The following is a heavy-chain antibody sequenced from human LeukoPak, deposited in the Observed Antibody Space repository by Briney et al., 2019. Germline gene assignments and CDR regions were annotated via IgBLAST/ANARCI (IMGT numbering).Heavy chain of an antibody. CDR1: GDSINNGFYY. V-gene: IGHV4-31*03. Sequence: SQTLSLTCSVSGDSINNGFYYWTWIRQHPQKGLQWLGYVYNRGTTYYNPSLESRLTMSLDTSQNVFSLRLTSVTAVDTAVYYCARSIRGGYNALANWGQGTRVTVSS. J-gene: IGHJ4*02. CDR3: ARSIRGGYNALAN. CDR2: VYNRGTT. D-gene: IGHD3-10*01.